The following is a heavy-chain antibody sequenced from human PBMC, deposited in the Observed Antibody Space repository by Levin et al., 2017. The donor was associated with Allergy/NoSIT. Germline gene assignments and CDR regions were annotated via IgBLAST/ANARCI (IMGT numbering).Heavy chain of an antibody. D-gene: IGHD6-19*01. J-gene: IGHJ2*01. Sequence: GGSLRLSCAASGFTFSSYAMSWVRQAPGKGLEWVSAISGSGTDTYYADSVKGRFTISRDNSKNTLYLQMNSLRAEDTAVYYCAKVWLAGFLWYFDLWGRGTQVTVSS. V-gene: IGHV3-23*01. CDR2: ISGSGTDT. CDR3: AKVWLAGFLWYFDL. CDR1: GFTFSSYA.